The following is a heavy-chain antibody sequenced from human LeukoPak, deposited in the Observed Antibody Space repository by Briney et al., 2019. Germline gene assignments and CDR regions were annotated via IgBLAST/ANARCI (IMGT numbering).Heavy chain of an antibody. D-gene: IGHD1-26*01. CDR3: ALGAQSPDFDY. V-gene: IGHV1-2*02. Sequence: ASVKVSCKVSGYTLTELSMHWVRQAPGQGLEWMGWINPNSGGTNYAQKFQGRVTMTRDTSISTAYMELSRLRSDDTAVYYCALGAQSPDFDYWGQGTLVTVSS. CDR1: GYTLTELS. J-gene: IGHJ4*02. CDR2: INPNSGGT.